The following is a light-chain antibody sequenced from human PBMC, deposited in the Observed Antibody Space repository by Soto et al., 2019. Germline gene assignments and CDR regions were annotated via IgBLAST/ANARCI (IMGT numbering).Light chain of an antibody. CDR3: NSYTSSSTYV. Sequence: QSVLTQPASVSGSPGQSITISCTGTSSDVGRFNYVSWYQQHPGKAPKLMIYDVTNRPSGVSYRFSGSKSGNTASLTISGLQAEDEADYYCNSYTSSSTYVFGTGTKVTVL. V-gene: IGLV2-14*03. CDR1: SSDVGRFNY. CDR2: DVT. J-gene: IGLJ1*01.